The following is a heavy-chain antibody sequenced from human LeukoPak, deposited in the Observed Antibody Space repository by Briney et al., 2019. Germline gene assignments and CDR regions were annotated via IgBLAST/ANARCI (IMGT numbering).Heavy chain of an antibody. V-gene: IGHV3-23*01. CDR1: GFTFSDFP. CDR2: IFPSSGEI. J-gene: IGHJ4*02. CDR3: ATYRQIEVPFEF. Sequence: GGSLRLSCAASGFTFSDFPMIWVRQAPGKGLEWVSSIFPSSGEIHYADSVKGRFTISRDNSRSTLSLQMDSLRAEDTATYYCATYRQIEVPFEFWGQGTLVTVSS. D-gene: IGHD1-1*01.